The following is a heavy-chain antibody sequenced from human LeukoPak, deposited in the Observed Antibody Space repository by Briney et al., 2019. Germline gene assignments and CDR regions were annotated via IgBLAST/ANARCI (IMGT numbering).Heavy chain of an antibody. D-gene: IGHD4-11*01. CDR2: MYHSGST. J-gene: IGHJ5*02. CDR1: GGSISSSSHC. V-gene: IGHV4-39*01. CDR3: ARQSFYSTAYNWFDP. Sequence: SETLSLTCTVSGGSISSSSHCWGWIRQPPGKGLEWIGSMYHSGSTYYNPSLKSRVTISADTSKNQFSLKLSSVTAADTAVYYCARQSFYSTAYNWFDPWGQGTLVTVSS.